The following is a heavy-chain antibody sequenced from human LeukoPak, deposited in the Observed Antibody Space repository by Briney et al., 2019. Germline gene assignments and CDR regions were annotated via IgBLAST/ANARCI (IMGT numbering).Heavy chain of an antibody. J-gene: IGHJ3*02. CDR1: GDSVSSNSAA. Sequence: SQTLSLTCAISGDSVSSNSAAWNWIRQSPSRGLEWLGRAYYRSKWYNDYAVSVKSRITINPDTSKNQFSLQLNSVTPEDTAVYYCAAGDYGDYVGAFDIWGQGTMVTVSS. V-gene: IGHV6-1*01. CDR3: AAGDYGDYVGAFDI. D-gene: IGHD4-17*01. CDR2: AYYRSKWYN.